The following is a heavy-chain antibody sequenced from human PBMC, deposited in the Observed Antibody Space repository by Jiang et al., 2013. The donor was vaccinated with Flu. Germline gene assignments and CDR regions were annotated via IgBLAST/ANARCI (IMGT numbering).Heavy chain of an antibody. D-gene: IGHD3-10*01. V-gene: IGHV4-30-4*07. J-gene: IGHJ4*02. CDR3: ARGIRGVTFDY. CDR1: GGSISSGGYS. Sequence: GLVKPSQTLSLTCAVSGGSISSGGYSWSWIRQPPGKGLEWIGYIYYSGSTYYNPSLKSRVTISVDTSKNQFSLKLSSVTAADTAVYYCARGIRGVTFDYWGQGTLVTVSS. CDR2: IYYSGST.